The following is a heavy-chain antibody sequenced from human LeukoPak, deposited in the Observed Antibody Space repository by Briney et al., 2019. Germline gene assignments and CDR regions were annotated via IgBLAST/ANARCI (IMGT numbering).Heavy chain of an antibody. CDR1: GFTFSSYG. V-gene: IGHV3-30*03. CDR2: ISYDGSNK. CDR3: ARDPMYSSGLYYFDY. D-gene: IGHD6-19*01. Sequence: PGGSLRLSCAASGFTFSSYGMHWVRQAPGKGLEWVAVISYDGSNKYYADSVKGRFTISRDNSKNTLYLQMNSLRAEDTAVYYCARDPMYSSGLYYFDYWGQGTLVTVSS. J-gene: IGHJ4*02.